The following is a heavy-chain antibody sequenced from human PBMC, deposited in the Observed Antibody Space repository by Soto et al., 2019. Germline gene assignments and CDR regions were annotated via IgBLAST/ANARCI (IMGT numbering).Heavy chain of an antibody. Sequence: PSETLSLTCTVSGGSISSYYWSWIRQPAGKGLEWIGRIYTSRSTNYNPSPKSRVTMSVDTSKNQFSLTLSAVTAADTAVYYCARDGGSSWYGYYYYGMDVWGQGTTVTVSS. CDR3: ARDGGSSWYGYYYYGMDV. V-gene: IGHV4-4*07. J-gene: IGHJ6*02. CDR1: GGSISSYY. CDR2: IYTSRST. D-gene: IGHD6-13*01.